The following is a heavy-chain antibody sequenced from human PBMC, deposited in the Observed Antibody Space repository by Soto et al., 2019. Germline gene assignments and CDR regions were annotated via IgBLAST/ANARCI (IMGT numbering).Heavy chain of an antibody. V-gene: IGHV1-46*01. CDR2: INPSGGST. Sequence: ASVKVSWKASGYTFTSYYMHWVRQAPGQGLEWMGIINPSGGSTSYAQKFQGRVTMTRDTSTSTVYMELSSLRSEDTAVYYCARGNSGFWSGTGYYGMDVWGQGTTVTVSS. CDR3: ARGNSGFWSGTGYYGMDV. CDR1: GYTFTSYY. D-gene: IGHD3-3*01. J-gene: IGHJ6*02.